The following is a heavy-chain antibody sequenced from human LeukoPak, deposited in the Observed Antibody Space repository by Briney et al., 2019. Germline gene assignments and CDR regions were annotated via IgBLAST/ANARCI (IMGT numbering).Heavy chain of an antibody. V-gene: IGHV4-39*01. D-gene: IGHD4-23*01. J-gene: IGHJ4*02. CDR1: GGATSSSNYY. CDR2: IFYSGTT. Sequence: SETLSLTCTVSGGATSSSNYYWAWIRQPPGKGLEWMGSIFYSGTTHYNSSLKSRVTISIDTPKNQFSLKLSSVTAADTAVYYCARLSNYGGHSGDGYWGQGTLVTVSS. CDR3: ARLSNYGGHSGDGY.